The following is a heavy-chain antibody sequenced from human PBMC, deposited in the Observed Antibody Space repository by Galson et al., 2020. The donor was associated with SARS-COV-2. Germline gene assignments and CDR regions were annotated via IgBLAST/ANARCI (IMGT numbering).Heavy chain of an antibody. Sequence: GESLKISCPASGFTFSDSAMHWVRQAPGKGLEWGGRIRNKTKNYATAYAASVKGRFTISRDDSKNTAYLQVNSLRTEDTAVYYCTGLVPSGIAEWYFASSGPGTLVTVS. V-gene: IGHV3-73*01. CDR3: TGLVPSGIAEWYFAS. CDR2: IRNKTKNYAT. J-gene: IGHJ4*02. CDR1: GFTFSDSA. D-gene: IGHD6-13*01.